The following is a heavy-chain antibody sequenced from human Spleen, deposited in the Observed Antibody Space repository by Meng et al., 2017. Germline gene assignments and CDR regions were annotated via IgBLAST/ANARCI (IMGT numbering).Heavy chain of an antibody. CDR1: GYNFPGYF. CDR2: INPYNGAT. V-gene: IGHV1-2*02. J-gene: IGHJ4*02. D-gene: IGHD6-19*01. CDR3: AGDAMAGDCYFDY. Sequence: ASVKVSCKPSGYNFPGYFIHWVRQAPGQGLEWMGWINPYNGATNYAQKFQGRVTVIRDSSISTVYMEVSWLRSDDTAMYYCAGDAMAGDCYFDYWGQGALVTVSS.